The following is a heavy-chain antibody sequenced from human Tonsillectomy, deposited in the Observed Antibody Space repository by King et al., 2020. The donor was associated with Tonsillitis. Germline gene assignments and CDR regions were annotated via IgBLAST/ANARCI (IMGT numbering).Heavy chain of an antibody. D-gene: IGHD2-15*01. CDR1: GYTFTSYD. V-gene: IGHV1-8*01. J-gene: IGHJ6*02. CDR2: MNPNSGNT. CDR3: AVTATPGFYYGMDV. Sequence: VQLVESGAEVKKPGASVKVSCKASGYTFTSYDVNWVRQATGQGLEWMGWMNPNSGNTGYVQKFQGRVTMTRNTSISTAYMELSSLRSEDTAVYYCAVTATPGFYYGMDVWGQGTTVTVSS.